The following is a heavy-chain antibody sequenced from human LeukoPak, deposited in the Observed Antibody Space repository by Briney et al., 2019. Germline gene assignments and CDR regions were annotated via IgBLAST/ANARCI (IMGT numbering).Heavy chain of an antibody. CDR3: ARVLLGDWTTIYYFDY. Sequence: GGSLRLSCAASGFTFSRYAMSWVRQAPGKGLEWVSSISGSGGSTYYADSVKGRFTISRDNSKNTLYLQMNSLRAEDTAVYYCARVLLGDWTTIYYFDYWGQGTQVTVSS. CDR1: GFTFSRYA. D-gene: IGHD2/OR15-2a*01. V-gene: IGHV3-23*01. J-gene: IGHJ4*02. CDR2: ISGSGGST.